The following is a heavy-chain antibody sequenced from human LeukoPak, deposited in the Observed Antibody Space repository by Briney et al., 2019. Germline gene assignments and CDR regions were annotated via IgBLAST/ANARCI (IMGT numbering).Heavy chain of an antibody. Sequence: GGSLRLSCAVSAFSFSGYDMHWVRQAPGRGLEWVALMSSDGNNKYYADSVKGRFTISRDDAKNSLYLQMNSLRAEDTAVYYCARDHLWAFDYWGQGALVTVSS. CDR3: ARDHLWAFDY. V-gene: IGHV3-30-3*01. J-gene: IGHJ4*02. CDR2: MSSDGNNK. CDR1: AFSFSGYD. D-gene: IGHD3-3*02.